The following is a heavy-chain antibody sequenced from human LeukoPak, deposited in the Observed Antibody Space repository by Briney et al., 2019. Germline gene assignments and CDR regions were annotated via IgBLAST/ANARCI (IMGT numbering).Heavy chain of an antibody. CDR1: GFIFSSYD. CDR2: ISSRSRTI. Sequence: GGSLRLSCAASGFIFSSYDFNWVRQAPGKGLEWVSYISSRSRTIYYADSVRGRFTISRDNAQKSLYLQINSLRGDDTALYYCVRGTRAFDVWGQGTMVTVSS. J-gene: IGHJ3*01. V-gene: IGHV3-48*04. CDR3: VRGTRAFDV.